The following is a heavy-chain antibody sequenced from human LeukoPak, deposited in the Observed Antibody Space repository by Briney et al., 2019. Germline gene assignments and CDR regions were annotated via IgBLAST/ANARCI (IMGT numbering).Heavy chain of an antibody. Sequence: SETLSLTCAVYGGSFSGYYWSWIRQPPGKGLEWIGEINHSGSTNYNPSLKSRVTISVDTSKNQFSLKLSSVTAADTAVYYCARARNTMVRGSFDPWGQGTLVTVSS. CDR1: GGSFSGYY. J-gene: IGHJ5*02. D-gene: IGHD3-10*01. V-gene: IGHV4-34*01. CDR3: ARARNTMVRGSFDP. CDR2: INHSGST.